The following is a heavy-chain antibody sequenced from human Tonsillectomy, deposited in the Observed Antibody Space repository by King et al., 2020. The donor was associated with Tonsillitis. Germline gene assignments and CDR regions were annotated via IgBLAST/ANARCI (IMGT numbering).Heavy chain of an antibody. D-gene: IGHD2-21*02. J-gene: IGHJ2*01. CDR1: GGSISSYY. Sequence: QLQESGPGLVKPSETLSLTCTVSGGSISSYYWNWIRQPPGKGLEWLGFGHYSGSTNYNPSLKSRVTIPVDKSKNQLSLRLSSVTAADTAVVYCAGVVTTYWYFDLWGRGTLVTVSS. CDR3: AGVVTTYWYFDL. CDR2: GHYSGST. V-gene: IGHV4-59*13.